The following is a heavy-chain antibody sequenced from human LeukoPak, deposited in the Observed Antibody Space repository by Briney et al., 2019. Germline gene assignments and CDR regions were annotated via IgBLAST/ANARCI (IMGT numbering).Heavy chain of an antibody. CDR2: IYYSGST. J-gene: IGHJ4*02. CDR1: GGSISSYY. Sequence: SETLSLTCTVSGGSISSYYWSWIRQPPGKGLEWIGYIYYSGSTNYNPSLKGRVTISVDTSKNQFSLKLSSVTAADTAVYYCARAGYSYGYCFDYWGQGTLVTVSS. D-gene: IGHD5-18*01. V-gene: IGHV4-59*01. CDR3: ARAGYSYGYCFDY.